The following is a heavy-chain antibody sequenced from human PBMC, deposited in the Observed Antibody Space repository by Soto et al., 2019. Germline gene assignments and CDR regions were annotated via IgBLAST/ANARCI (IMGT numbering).Heavy chain of an antibody. CDR3: ARGGYCSSTSCYSLGWFDP. J-gene: IGHJ5*02. D-gene: IGHD2-2*02. Sequence: QVQLVQSGAEGKKPGASVKVSCKASGYTFTKYAMHWVRQAPGQRLEWMGWINVGNGNTEYSQKFQGRVTITRGTSASTAYMELRSLRSEDTAVYYCARGGYCSSTSCYSLGWFDPWGQGNLVTVSS. CDR2: INVGNGNT. CDR1: GYTFTKYA. V-gene: IGHV1-3*01.